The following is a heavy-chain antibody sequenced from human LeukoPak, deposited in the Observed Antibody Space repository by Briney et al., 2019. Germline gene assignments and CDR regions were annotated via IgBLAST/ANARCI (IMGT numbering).Heavy chain of an antibody. CDR1: GGSISGYY. CDR3: ARHSQTAMVPIDY. CDR2: IFYSGST. V-gene: IGHV4-59*08. J-gene: IGHJ4*02. Sequence: SETLSLTCIVSGGSISGYYWSWIRQPPGKGLEWIGYIFYSGSTNYNPSLQSRLTISVDRSKNQFSLNLTSVTASDTAAYYCARHSQTAMVPIDYWGQGILVTVSS. D-gene: IGHD5-18*01.